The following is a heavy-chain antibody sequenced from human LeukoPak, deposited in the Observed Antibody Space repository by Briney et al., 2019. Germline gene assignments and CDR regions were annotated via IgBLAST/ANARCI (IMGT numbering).Heavy chain of an antibody. D-gene: IGHD3-10*01. V-gene: IGHV1-69*13. CDR3: ARYGSGSYYNGGPDY. CDR1: GGTFISYA. Sequence: ASVKVSCKASGGTFISYAISWVRQAPGQGLEWMGGIIPIFGTANYAQKFQGRVTITADESTSTAYMELSSLRSEDTAVYYCARYGSGSYYNGGPDYWGQGTLVTVSS. CDR2: IIPIFGTA. J-gene: IGHJ4*02.